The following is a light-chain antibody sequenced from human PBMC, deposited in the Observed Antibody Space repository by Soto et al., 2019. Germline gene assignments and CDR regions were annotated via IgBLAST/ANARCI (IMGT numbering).Light chain of an antibody. Sequence: QSALTQPPSASGSPGQSVTISCTGTSSDAGGYNYVSWYQQHPGKAHKLMIYEVSKRPSGVPDRFSGAKSGNTASLTVSGLQAEDEADYYCSSYAGSNNYVFGTGTKVTVL. J-gene: IGLJ1*01. CDR3: SSYAGSNNYV. V-gene: IGLV2-8*01. CDR1: SSDAGGYNY. CDR2: EVS.